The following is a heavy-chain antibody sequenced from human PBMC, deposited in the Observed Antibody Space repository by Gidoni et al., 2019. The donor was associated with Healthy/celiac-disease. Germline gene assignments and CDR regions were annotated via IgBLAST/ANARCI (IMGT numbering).Heavy chain of an antibody. CDR3: ARGGTVTTSYYFDY. D-gene: IGHD4-4*01. CDR1: GFTFSSYS. J-gene: IGHJ4*02. Sequence: EVQLVESGGGLVKPGGSLRLSCAASGFTFSSYSMNWVRQAPGKGLEWVSSISSSSSYIYYADSVKGRFTISRDNAKNSLYLQMNSLRAEDTAVYYCARGGTVTTSYYFDYWGQGTLVTVSS. CDR2: ISSSSSYI. V-gene: IGHV3-21*01.